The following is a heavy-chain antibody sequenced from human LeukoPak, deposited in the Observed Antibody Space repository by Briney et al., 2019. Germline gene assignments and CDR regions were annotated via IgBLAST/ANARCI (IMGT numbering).Heavy chain of an antibody. CDR1: GGSFSGYY. CDR3: ARSYNGYGALFDY. D-gene: IGHD5-18*01. V-gene: IGHV4-34*01. J-gene: IGHJ4*02. Sequence: SETLSLTCAVYGGSFSGYYWSWIRQPPGKGLERIGEINHSGSTNYNPSLKSRVTISVDTSKNQFSLKLSSVTAADTAVYYCARSYNGYGALFDYWGQGTLVTVSS. CDR2: INHSGST.